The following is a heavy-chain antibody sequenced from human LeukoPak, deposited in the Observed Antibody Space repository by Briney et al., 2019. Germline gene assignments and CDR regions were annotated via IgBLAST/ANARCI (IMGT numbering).Heavy chain of an antibody. Sequence: ASVKVSCKASGYTFTTYHMHWVRQAPGQGLEWMGWMNPDNGGTKYAQSFQGRVTMTRDTSINTAYMELSSLRSDDTAVYFCARDLMVRGIISPFFDSWGQGTLVTVSS. D-gene: IGHD3-10*01. V-gene: IGHV1-2*02. CDR1: GYTFTTYH. J-gene: IGHJ4*02. CDR2: MNPDNGGT. CDR3: ARDLMVRGIISPFFDS.